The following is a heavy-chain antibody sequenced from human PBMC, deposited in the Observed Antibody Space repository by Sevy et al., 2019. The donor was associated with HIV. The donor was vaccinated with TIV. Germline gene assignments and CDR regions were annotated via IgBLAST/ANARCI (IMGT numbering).Heavy chain of an antibody. CDR3: ARDLEQQLVLGRQVSPYYYYYGMDV. D-gene: IGHD6-13*01. Sequence: GGSLRLSCAASGFTFSSYWMHWVRQAPGKGLVWASRINSDGSSTSYADSVKGRFTISRDNAKNTLYLQMNSLRAEDTAVYYCARDLEQQLVLGRQVSPYYYYYGMDVWGQGTTVTVSS. J-gene: IGHJ6*02. CDR2: INSDGSST. V-gene: IGHV3-74*01. CDR1: GFTFSSYW.